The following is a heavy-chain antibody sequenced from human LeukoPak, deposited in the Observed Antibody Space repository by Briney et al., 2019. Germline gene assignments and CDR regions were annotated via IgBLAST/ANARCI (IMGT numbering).Heavy chain of an antibody. CDR1: GGSITGYY. CDR2: IYYSGSA. V-gene: IGHV4-59*01. J-gene: IGHJ3*02. Sequence: SETLSLTCTVSGGSITGYYWSWIRQPPGKGLEWIGYIYYSGSANYNPSLKSRVIISVDTSKNQFSLKLTSVTAADTAVHYCARESTYYDILTGLVAGAFDIWGQGTMVIVSS. CDR3: ARESTYYDILTGLVAGAFDI. D-gene: IGHD3-9*01.